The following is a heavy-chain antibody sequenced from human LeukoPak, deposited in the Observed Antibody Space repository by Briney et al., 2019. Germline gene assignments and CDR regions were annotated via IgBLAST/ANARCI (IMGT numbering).Heavy chain of an antibody. D-gene: IGHD7-27*01. CDR3: ARLKPNFLGTFDS. CDR2: IYASGST. Sequence: PSETLSLTCTVSGVSIIDHDWSWIRQPPGRGLEWIGNIYASGSTYFNPSLRSRVAISVDTSKNQFSLNLTYVTAADTAMFYCARLKPNFLGTFDSWGQGALVTVSS. CDR1: GVSIIDHD. J-gene: IGHJ4*02. V-gene: IGHV4-4*09.